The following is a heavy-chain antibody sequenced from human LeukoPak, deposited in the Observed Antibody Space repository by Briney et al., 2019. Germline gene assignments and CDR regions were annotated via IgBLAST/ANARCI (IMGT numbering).Heavy chain of an antibody. J-gene: IGHJ4*02. V-gene: IGHV4-4*07. Sequence: PSETLSPTCTVSGGSISSYYWSWIRQPAGKGLEWIGRIYTSGSTNYNPSLKSRVTMSVDTSKNQFSLKLSSVTAADTAVYYCARDGHYYDSSGYYYFPFDYWGQGTLVTVSS. D-gene: IGHD3-22*01. CDR2: IYTSGST. CDR1: GGSISSYY. CDR3: ARDGHYYDSSGYYYFPFDY.